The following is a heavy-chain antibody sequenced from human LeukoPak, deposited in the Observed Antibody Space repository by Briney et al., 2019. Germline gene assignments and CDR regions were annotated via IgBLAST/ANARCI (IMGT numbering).Heavy chain of an antibody. Sequence: GGSLRLSCAVSGFTLSSNYMTWVRQAPGKGLEWVSLIYSGGSTFYADSVKGRFTISRDNSENTVYLQMNSLRAEDTAVYYCAREGHTRYFDYWGQGTLVTVSS. CDR3: AREGHTRYFDY. J-gene: IGHJ4*02. CDR1: GFTLSSNY. V-gene: IGHV3-66*01. CDR2: IYSGGST.